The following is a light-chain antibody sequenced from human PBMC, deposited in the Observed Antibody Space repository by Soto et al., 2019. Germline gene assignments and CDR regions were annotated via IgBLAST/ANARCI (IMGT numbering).Light chain of an antibody. J-gene: IGKJ5*01. Sequence: DIQMTQSPSPLSASVGDRVTITCRASQSISSWLAWYQQKPGKAPKLLIYDASSLESGVPSRFSGSGSGTEFTLTISSLQPDDVATYYCQQYNSYPITLGQGTRLEIK. CDR3: QQYNSYPIT. CDR2: DAS. V-gene: IGKV1-5*01. CDR1: QSISSW.